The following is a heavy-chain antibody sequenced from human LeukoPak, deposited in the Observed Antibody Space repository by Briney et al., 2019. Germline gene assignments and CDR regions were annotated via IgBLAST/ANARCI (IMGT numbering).Heavy chain of an antibody. Sequence: ASVKVSCKASGYTFTSYGISWVRQAPGQGLEWMGWISAYNGNTNYAQKLQGRVTITADESTSTAYMELSSLRSEDTAVYYCARDGHDFWSGYYPFDYWGQGTLVTVSS. CDR3: ARDGHDFWSGYYPFDY. CDR2: ISAYNGNT. V-gene: IGHV1-18*01. J-gene: IGHJ4*02. D-gene: IGHD3-3*01. CDR1: GYTFTSYG.